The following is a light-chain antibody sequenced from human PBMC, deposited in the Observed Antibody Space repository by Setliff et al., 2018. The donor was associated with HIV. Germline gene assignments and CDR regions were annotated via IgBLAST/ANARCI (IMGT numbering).Light chain of an antibody. Sequence: QPVLAQSSSASASLGSSVKLTCTLSSGHSSYIIAWHQQQPGKAPRYLMKLEGSGSYNKGSGVPDRFSGSSSGADRYLTISNLHSEDEADYYCETWDSNTRVFGGGT. CDR2: LEGSGSY. CDR3: ETWDSNTRV. J-gene: IGLJ2*01. CDR1: SGHSSYI. V-gene: IGLV4-60*03.